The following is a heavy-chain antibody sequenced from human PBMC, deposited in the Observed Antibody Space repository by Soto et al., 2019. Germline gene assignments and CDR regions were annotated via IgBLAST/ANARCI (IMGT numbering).Heavy chain of an antibody. V-gene: IGHV3-30-3*01. Sequence: QVQLVESGGGVVQPGRSLRLSCAASGFTFSSYAMHWVRQAPGKGLEWVAVISYDGSNKYYAYSVKGRFTISRDNSKNALYPQINRLRAEDRAGYYCARDLYYYGTGESRERKVYYYYGMDVWGQGTTVTVSS. J-gene: IGHJ6*02. CDR2: ISYDGSNK. CDR3: ARDLYYYGTGESRERKVYYYYGMDV. CDR1: GFTFSSYA. D-gene: IGHD3-10*01.